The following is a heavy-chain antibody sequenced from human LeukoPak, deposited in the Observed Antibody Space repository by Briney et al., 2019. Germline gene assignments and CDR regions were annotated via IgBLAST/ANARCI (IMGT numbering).Heavy chain of an antibody. J-gene: IGHJ4*02. CDR1: GFTLSDYY. Sequence: GGSLRLSCAASGFTLSDYYMTWIRQAPGRGLEWVSYLRSSGADIFYADSVKGRFSISRDIAKNSLYLQMDSLRAEDTAVYYCARALSGTYLYFWGQGTPVTVSS. D-gene: IGHD3-10*01. CDR2: LRSSGADI. CDR3: ARALSGTYLYF. V-gene: IGHV3-11*01.